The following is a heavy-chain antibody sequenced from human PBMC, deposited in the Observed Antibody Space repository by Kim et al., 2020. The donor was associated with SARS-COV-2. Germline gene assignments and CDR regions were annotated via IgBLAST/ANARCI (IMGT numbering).Heavy chain of an antibody. J-gene: IGHJ4*02. V-gene: IGHV3-9*01. CDR2: ISWNSGSI. CDR3: AKDQNYYDSSGNFDY. D-gene: IGHD3-22*01. Sequence: GGSLRLSCAASGFTFDDYAMHWVRQAPGKGLEWVSGISWNSGSIGYADSVKGRFTISRDNAKNSLYLQMNSLRAEDTALYYCAKDQNYYDSSGNFDYWGQGTLVTVSS. CDR1: GFTFDDYA.